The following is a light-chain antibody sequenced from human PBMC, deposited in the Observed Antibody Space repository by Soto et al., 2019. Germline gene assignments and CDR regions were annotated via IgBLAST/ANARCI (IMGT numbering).Light chain of an antibody. CDR1: QSISSTY. CDR2: DAS. J-gene: IGKJ1*01. CDR3: QQYGYSPPWT. Sequence: EIVLTQSPATLSLSQGERATLSCRASQSISSTYLAWYHQRPGQAPRLLIYDASTRATGIPDRFSGTGSGTDFTLAISGLETEDLGVDFCQQYGYSPPWTSGHGTKVEI. V-gene: IGKV3-20*01.